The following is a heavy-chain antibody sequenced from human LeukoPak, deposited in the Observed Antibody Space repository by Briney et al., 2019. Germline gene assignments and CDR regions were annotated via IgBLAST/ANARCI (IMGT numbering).Heavy chain of an antibody. Sequence: PSETLSLTCTVSGGSIGSYYWSWIRQPPGKGLEWIGYIYYSGSTNYNPSLKSRVTISVDTSKNQFSLKLSSVTAADTAVYYCARDDSSGYPAYWGQGTLVTVSS. V-gene: IGHV4-59*01. J-gene: IGHJ4*02. CDR2: IYYSGST. D-gene: IGHD3-22*01. CDR1: GGSIGSYY. CDR3: ARDDSSGYPAY.